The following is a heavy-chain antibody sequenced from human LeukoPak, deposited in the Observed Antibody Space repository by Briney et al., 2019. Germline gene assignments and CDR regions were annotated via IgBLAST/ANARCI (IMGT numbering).Heavy chain of an antibody. CDR1: GFTFSSYA. J-gene: IGHJ4*02. CDR3: ARAGGFDY. Sequence: GGSLRLSCAASGFTFSSYAMHWVRQAPGKGLEYVSAISSNGGSTYYANSVKGRFTISRDNSKNTLYLQMGSLRAEDMAVYYCARAGGFDYWGQGPLVTVSS. V-gene: IGHV3-64*01. D-gene: IGHD3-10*01. CDR2: ISSNGGST.